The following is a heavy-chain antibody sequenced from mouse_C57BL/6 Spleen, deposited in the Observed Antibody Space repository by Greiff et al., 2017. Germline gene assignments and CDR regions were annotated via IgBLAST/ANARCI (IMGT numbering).Heavy chain of an antibody. CDR1: GFTFSDYG. D-gene: IGHD2-2*01. V-gene: IGHV5-17*01. J-gene: IGHJ4*01. CDR3: ARGYGYIYAMDY. CDR2: ISSGSSTI. Sequence: EVKLMESGGGLVKPGGSLKLSCAASGFTFSDYGMHWVRQAPEKGLEWVAYISSGSSTIYYADTVKGRFTISRDNAKNTLFLQMTSLRSEDTAMYYCARGYGYIYAMDYWGQGTSVTVSS.